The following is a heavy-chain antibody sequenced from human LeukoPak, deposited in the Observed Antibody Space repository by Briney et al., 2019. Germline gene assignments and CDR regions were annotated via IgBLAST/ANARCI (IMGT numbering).Heavy chain of an antibody. V-gene: IGHV4-4*08. D-gene: IGHD3-22*01. J-gene: IGHJ4*02. CDR3: ARAQRYYDSSGYYYVHGVFDY. CDR1: GXSINNYY. Sequence: SETLSLTCTVSGXSINNYYWSWIRQPPGKGLEWIGYIYSSGSTYYNPSLKSRVTISVDTSKNQFSLKLSSVTAADTAVYYCARAQRYYDSSGYYYVHGVFDYWGQGTLVTVSS. CDR2: IYSSGST.